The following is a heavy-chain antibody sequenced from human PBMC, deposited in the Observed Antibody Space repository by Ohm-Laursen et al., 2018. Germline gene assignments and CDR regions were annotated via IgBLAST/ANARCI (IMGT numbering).Heavy chain of an antibody. Sequence: GSLRLSCTASGFTFDDYAMHWVRQAPGKGLEWVSGISASGGAAYYADSVKGRFTISRDNSKNTLYLQVNSLRAEDTAVYYCAKDGMEWEFDYWGQGTLVTVSS. J-gene: IGHJ4*02. D-gene: IGHD1-26*01. V-gene: IGHV3-23*01. CDR3: AKDGMEWEFDY. CDR2: ISASGGAA. CDR1: GFTFDDYA.